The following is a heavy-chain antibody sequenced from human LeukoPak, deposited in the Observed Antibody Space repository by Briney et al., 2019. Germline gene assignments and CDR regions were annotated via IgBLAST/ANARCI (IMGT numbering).Heavy chain of an antibody. CDR1: GGSGRSISSSNY. CDR2: IYHSGST. Sequence: KPSGPLSLTCAVSGGSGRSISSSNYWRWVRQPPGKGLEWSGEIYHSGSTNYNPSLKSRVTISVDKSKNQFSLKLNSVTAADTAVYYCARAGQGYCTSAGCFLSLDYWGQGTLVTVSS. J-gene: IGHJ4*02. CDR3: ARAGQGYCTSAGCFLSLDY. D-gene: IGHD2-2*01. V-gene: IGHV4-4*02.